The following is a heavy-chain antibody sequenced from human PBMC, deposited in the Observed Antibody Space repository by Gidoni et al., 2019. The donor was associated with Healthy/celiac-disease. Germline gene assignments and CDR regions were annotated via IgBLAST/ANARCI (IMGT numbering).Heavy chain of an antibody. CDR1: GFTFSSYA. J-gene: IGHJ3*02. Sequence: EVQLLESGGGLVQPGGSLRLSCSASGFTFSSYAMSWVRQAPGKGLEWVSAISGSGGSTYYADSVKGRFTISRDNSKNTLYLQMNSLRAEDTAVYYCAKAGGNVDTAMVGDDAFDIWGQGTMVTVSS. V-gene: IGHV3-23*01. D-gene: IGHD5-18*01. CDR2: ISGSGGST. CDR3: AKAGGNVDTAMVGDDAFDI.